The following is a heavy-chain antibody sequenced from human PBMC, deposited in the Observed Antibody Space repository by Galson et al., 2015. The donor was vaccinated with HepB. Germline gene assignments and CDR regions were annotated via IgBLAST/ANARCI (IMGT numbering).Heavy chain of an antibody. CDR1: GFTFSSYG. J-gene: IGHJ4*02. CDR3: ARAPNYPGYSGYEIDY. CDR2: IWYDGSNK. V-gene: IGHV3-33*01. Sequence: SLRLSCAASGFTFSSYGMHWVRQAPGKGLEWVAVIWYDGSNKYYADSVKGRFTISRDNSKNTLYLQMNSLRAEDTAVYYCARAPNYPGYSGYEIDYWGQGTLVTVSP. D-gene: IGHD5-12*01.